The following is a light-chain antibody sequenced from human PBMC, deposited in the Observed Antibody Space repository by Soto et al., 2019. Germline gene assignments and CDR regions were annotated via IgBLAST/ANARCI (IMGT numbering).Light chain of an antibody. CDR2: HAS. Sequence: ETVLTQSPATLSLSPGETATLSCRASESVDIYLAWYQQKPGQAPRLLIYHASNRATGIPARFSGSGSGTDFTLTISSLEPEDSAVYYCQQRRHWPPLTFGGGTRVEIK. V-gene: IGKV3-11*01. CDR3: QQRRHWPPLT. CDR1: ESVDIY. J-gene: IGKJ4*01.